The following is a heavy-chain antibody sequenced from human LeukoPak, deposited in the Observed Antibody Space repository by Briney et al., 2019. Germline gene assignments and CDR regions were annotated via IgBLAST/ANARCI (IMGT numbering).Heavy chain of an antibody. Sequence: SVKVSCKASGGTFSSYAISWVRQAPGQGLEWMGRIIPILGIANYAQKFQGRVTITADKSTSTAYMELSSLRSEDTAAYYCAREGTNFDYWGQGTLVTVSS. CDR1: GGTFSSYA. V-gene: IGHV1-69*04. J-gene: IGHJ4*02. D-gene: IGHD2-8*01. CDR2: IIPILGIA. CDR3: AREGTNFDY.